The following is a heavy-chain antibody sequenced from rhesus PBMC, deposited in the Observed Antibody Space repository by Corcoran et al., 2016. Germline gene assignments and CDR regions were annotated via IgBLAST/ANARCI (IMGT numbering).Heavy chain of an antibody. Sequence: EVQLVESGGGVVQPGGSLRLSCAASGFTFDDYAMHWVRQAPGKGLAWVSGISWSGGSKYEADSVKGQFTISRDNAKNALYLQMGSLRAEDTALYYCARVEKWGGSHHFDYWGQGVLVTVSS. V-gene: IGHV3-201*01. CDR3: ARVEKWGGSHHFDY. D-gene: IGHD6-25*01. J-gene: IGHJ4*01. CDR2: ISWSGGSK. CDR1: GFTFDDYA.